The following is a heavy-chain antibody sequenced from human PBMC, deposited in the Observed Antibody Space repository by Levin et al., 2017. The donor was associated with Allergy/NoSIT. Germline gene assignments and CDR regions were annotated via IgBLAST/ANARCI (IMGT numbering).Heavy chain of an antibody. V-gene: IGHV3-11*01. CDR3: ARDPRFGDYYDSSGSDGDY. D-gene: IGHD3-22*01. J-gene: IGHJ4*02. CDR2: ISSSGSTI. CDR1: GFTFSDYY. Sequence: GGSLRLSCAASGFTFSDYYMSWIRQAPGKGLEWVSYISSSGSTIYYADSVKGRFTISRDNAKNSLYLQMNSLRAEDTAVYYCARDPRFGDYYDSSGSDGDYWGQGTLVTVSS.